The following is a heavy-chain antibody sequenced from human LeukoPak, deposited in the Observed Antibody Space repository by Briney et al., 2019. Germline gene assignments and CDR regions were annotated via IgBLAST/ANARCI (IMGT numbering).Heavy chain of an antibody. CDR3: AREARATPDF. Sequence: GGSLRLSCAASGFRFSGHYMSWIRQAPGKGLEWISCITNSGDFVNYADSVKGRFTISRDNAKNSLYLQMNSLRAEDTAVYYCAREARATPDFWGQGTVVTVSS. V-gene: IGHV3-11*01. D-gene: IGHD1-26*01. CDR1: GFRFSGHY. J-gene: IGHJ4*02. CDR2: ITNSGDFV.